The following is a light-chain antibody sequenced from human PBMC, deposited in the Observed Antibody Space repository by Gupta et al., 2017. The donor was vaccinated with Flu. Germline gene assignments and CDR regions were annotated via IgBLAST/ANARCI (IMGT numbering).Light chain of an antibody. V-gene: IGKV1-9*01. CDR2: AAS. CDR1: QGISSY. Sequence: DIQLTQSPSFLSASVGDRVTITCRASQGISSYLAWYQQKPGKAPKLLIYAASTLQSGVPSRFSGSGSGTEFTLTISSLQPEDFATYYCQQLNSYPRPFGHGTKVDIK. CDR3: QQLNSYPRP. J-gene: IGKJ3*01.